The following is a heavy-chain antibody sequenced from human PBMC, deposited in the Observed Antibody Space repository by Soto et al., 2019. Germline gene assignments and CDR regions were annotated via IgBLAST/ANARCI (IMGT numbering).Heavy chain of an antibody. D-gene: IGHD3-16*02. Sequence: GASVKVSCKASGYTFTSYDINWVRQATGQGLEWMGWMNPNSGNTGYAQKFQGRVTMTRNTSISTAYMELSSLRSEDTAVYYCARSPRVLHLGELSIHLYYYYYMDVWGKGTTVTVSS. CDR2: MNPNSGNT. J-gene: IGHJ6*03. CDR1: GYTFTSYD. CDR3: ARSPRVLHLGELSIHLYYYYYMDV. V-gene: IGHV1-8*01.